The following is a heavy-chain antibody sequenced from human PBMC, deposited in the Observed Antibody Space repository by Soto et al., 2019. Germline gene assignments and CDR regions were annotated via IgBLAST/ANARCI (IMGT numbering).Heavy chain of an antibody. CDR3: ARDLRWGCSGGSCYFGWFDP. CDR2: IYYSGST. Sequence: KQSQTLSLTCTVSGGSISSGGYYWSWIRQHPGKGLEWIGYIYYSGSTYYNPSLKSRVTISVDTSKNQFSLKLSSVTAADTAVYYCARDLRWGCSGGSCYFGWFDPWGQGTLVTVSS. V-gene: IGHV4-31*03. J-gene: IGHJ5*02. D-gene: IGHD2-15*01. CDR1: GGSISSGGYY.